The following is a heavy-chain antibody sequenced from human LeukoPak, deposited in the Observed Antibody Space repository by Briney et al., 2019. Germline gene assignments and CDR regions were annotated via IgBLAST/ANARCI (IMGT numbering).Heavy chain of an antibody. CDR2: IYFSGSI. Sequence: SETLSLTCTVSGGSISTYYWNWFRQPPGKGLEWIGYIYFSGSINYNRSLKSRVTISVDTSKNQFSLRLNSVTAADTAVYYCARGTGSYFTPYYFDYWGQGTLVTVSS. CDR1: GGSISTYY. J-gene: IGHJ4*02. CDR3: ARGTGSYFTPYYFDY. V-gene: IGHV4-59*01. D-gene: IGHD1-26*01.